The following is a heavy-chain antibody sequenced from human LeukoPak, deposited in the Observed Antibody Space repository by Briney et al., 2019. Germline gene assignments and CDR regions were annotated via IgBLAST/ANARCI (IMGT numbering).Heavy chain of an antibody. D-gene: IGHD3-16*02. Sequence: SETLSLTCAVYGGCFSGYYWSWIRQPPGKGLEWIGEINHSGSTNYNPSLKSRVTISVDTSKNQFSLKLSSVTAADTAVYYCARDGGNYVWGSYLGPFDHWGQGTLVTVSS. CDR2: INHSGST. V-gene: IGHV4-34*01. CDR1: GGCFSGYY. CDR3: ARDGGNYVWGSYLGPFDH. J-gene: IGHJ4*02.